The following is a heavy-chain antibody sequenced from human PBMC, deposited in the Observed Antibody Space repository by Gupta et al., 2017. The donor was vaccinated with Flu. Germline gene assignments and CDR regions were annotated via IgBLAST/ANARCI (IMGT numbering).Heavy chain of an antibody. V-gene: IGHV3-48*03. CDR2: ISSSGNII. J-gene: IGHJ4*02. D-gene: IGHD3-3*01. CDR3: TRDSADSDFWSGNENDY. CDR1: GFTFNIYD. Sequence: EVQLVESGGGLVQPGGSLRISCAASGFTFNIYDMNWVRQAPGKGLEWVSYISSSGNIIYYADSVKGRFTISRDNAKNSLYLQMNGLRAEDTAVYYCTRDSADSDFWSGNENDYWGQGTLVTVSS.